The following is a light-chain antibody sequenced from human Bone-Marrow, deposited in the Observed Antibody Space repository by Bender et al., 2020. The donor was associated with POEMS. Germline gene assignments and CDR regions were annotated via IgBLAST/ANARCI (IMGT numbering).Light chain of an antibody. CDR1: SSNTGSGYD. CDR3: QSYDNSLGGWV. V-gene: IGLV1-40*01. Sequence: QSVLTQPPSVSGAPGQRVTISCTGSSSNTGSGYDINWYQHLPGTAPKLLIYGYNNRPSVVPDRFSGSNSGTSSSACSPVIGMQAEDEGDYYCQSYDNSLGGWVFGGGTKLTVL. J-gene: IGLJ3*02. CDR2: GYN.